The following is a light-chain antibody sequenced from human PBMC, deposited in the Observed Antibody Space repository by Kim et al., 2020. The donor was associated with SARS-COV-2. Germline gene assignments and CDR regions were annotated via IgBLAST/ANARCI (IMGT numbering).Light chain of an antibody. CDR2: LAS. CDR1: QTISTW. CDR3: QHYNRFPYT. Sequence: SGTVGDRDTITCRASQTISTWLAWYQRKPGKAPSLLIYLASTLESGVPSRFIGSGSGTEFTLTIDSLQPDDFATYYCQHYNRFPYTFGQGTKLGI. J-gene: IGKJ2*01. V-gene: IGKV1-5*03.